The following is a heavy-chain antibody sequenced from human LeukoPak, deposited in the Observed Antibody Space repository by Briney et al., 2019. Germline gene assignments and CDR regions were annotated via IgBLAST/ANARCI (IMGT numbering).Heavy chain of an antibody. V-gene: IGHV3-21*01. CDR3: AKDRSMTGNNDAFDI. Sequence: GGSLRLSCAASGFTFSSHSMNWVRQSPGKGLEWVSSITSSSSYIYDADSVKGRFTISRDNSKNTLYLQMNSLRDEDTAVYYCAKDRSMTGNNDAFDIWGQGTMVTVSS. D-gene: IGHD1-20*01. J-gene: IGHJ3*02. CDR1: GFTFSSHS. CDR2: ITSSSSYI.